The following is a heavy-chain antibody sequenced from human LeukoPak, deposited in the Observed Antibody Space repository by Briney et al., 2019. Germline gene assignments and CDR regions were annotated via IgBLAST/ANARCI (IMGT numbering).Heavy chain of an antibody. CDR2: ISGSGDNT. CDR1: GFTFSTYA. J-gene: IGHJ2*01. Sequence: GGSLRLSCAASGFTFSTYAMNWVRQVPGKGLEWVSVISGSGDNTYYADSVEGRFTISRDNSRNTLYLQMNSLRADDTAVYYCAKSASGWYLSYFDGWGRGTLATVAS. CDR3: AKSASGWYLSYFDG. V-gene: IGHV3-23*01. D-gene: IGHD6-19*01.